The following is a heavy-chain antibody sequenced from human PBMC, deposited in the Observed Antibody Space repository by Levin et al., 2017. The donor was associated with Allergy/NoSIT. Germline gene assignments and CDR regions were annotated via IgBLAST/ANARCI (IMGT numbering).Heavy chain of an antibody. CDR2: ISSSSSYI. Sequence: GGSLRLSCAASGFTFSSYSMNWVRQAPGKGLEWVSSISSSSSYIYYADSVKGRFTISRDNAKNSLYLQMNSLRAEDTAVYYCARGVVVPAAIRGYYYYGMDGWGQGTTVTVSS. V-gene: IGHV3-21*01. CDR3: ARGVVVPAAIRGYYYYGMDG. D-gene: IGHD2-2*02. J-gene: IGHJ6*02. CDR1: GFTFSSYS.